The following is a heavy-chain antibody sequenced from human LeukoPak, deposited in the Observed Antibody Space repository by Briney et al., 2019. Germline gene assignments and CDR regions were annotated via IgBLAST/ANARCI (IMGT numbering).Heavy chain of an antibody. D-gene: IGHD3-22*01. J-gene: IGHJ4*02. Sequence: SVKVSCKASGGTFSSYAISWVRRAPGQGLEWMGRIIPIFGTANYAQKFQGRVTITADKSTSTVYMELSSLRSEDTAVYYCARDLEYYYDVWGQGTLVTVSS. CDR2: IIPIFGTA. V-gene: IGHV1-69*06. CDR3: ARDLEYYYDV. CDR1: GGTFSSYA.